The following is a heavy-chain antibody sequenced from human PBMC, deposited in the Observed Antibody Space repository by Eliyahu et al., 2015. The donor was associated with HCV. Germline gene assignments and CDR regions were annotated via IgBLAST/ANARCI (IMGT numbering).Heavy chain of an antibody. CDR3: ASGGGGIAVAGTGGWFDP. Sequence: QVQLQESXPGLVKPSETLSLTCTVSGRSITPXYWSWXRQPXGKGLEWIGYIHYSGSXXYNPPLKSRVTISLDXSKNQFSXNLTSVXAADTAVYYCASGGGGIAVAGTGGWFDPWGQGTLVSVSS. V-gene: IGHV4-59*01. CDR1: GRSITPXY. D-gene: IGHD6-19*01. J-gene: IGHJ5*02. CDR2: IHYSGSX.